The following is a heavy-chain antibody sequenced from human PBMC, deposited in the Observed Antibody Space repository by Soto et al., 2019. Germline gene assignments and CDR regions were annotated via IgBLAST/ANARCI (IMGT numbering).Heavy chain of an antibody. V-gene: IGHV3-30-3*01. CDR1: GFTFSSYA. CDR3: ASRHGGSYYLGGFFDY. J-gene: IGHJ4*02. CDR2: ISYDGSNK. D-gene: IGHD1-26*01. Sequence: GGSLRLSCAASGFTFSSYAMHWVRQAPGKGLEWVAVISYDGSNKYYADSVKGRFTISRDNSKNTLYLQMNSLRAEDTAVYYCASRHGGSYYLGGFFDYWGQGTLVTVSS.